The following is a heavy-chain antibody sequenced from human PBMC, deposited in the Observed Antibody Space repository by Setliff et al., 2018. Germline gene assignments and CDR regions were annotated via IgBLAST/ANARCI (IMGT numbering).Heavy chain of an antibody. D-gene: IGHD6-13*01. Sequence: GASVKVSCKAFGYSFSDYYLHWVRQPRGQGLEWMGWINPKSGDIKYAQKFQGRVTMTRDTSISTAYMELSSLTSDDTAVYYCARDLLRSSSWRPDVFDVWGQGTMVTVSS. J-gene: IGHJ3*01. CDR2: INPKSGDI. CDR3: ARDLLRSSSWRPDVFDV. CDR1: GYSFSDYY. V-gene: IGHV1-2*02.